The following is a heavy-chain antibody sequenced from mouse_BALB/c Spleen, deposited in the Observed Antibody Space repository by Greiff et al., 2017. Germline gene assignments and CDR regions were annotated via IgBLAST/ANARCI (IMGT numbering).Heavy chain of an antibody. V-gene: IGHV2-5-1*01. J-gene: IGHJ1*01. CDR2: IWRGGST. D-gene: IGHD2-1*01. CDR3: AKTVYGNYEGYFDV. Sequence: QVQLQQSGPSLVQPSQSLSITCTVSGFSLTSYGVHWVRQSPGKGLEWLGVIWRGGSTDYNAAFMSRLSITKDNSKSQVFFKMNSLQADDTAIYYCAKTVYGNYEGYFDVWGAGTTVTVSS. CDR1: GFSLTSYG.